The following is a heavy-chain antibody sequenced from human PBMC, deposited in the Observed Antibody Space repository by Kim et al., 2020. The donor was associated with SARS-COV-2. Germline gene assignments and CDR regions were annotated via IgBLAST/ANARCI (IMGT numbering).Heavy chain of an antibody. Sequence: GGSLRLSCAASGFTFSSYSMNWVRQAPGKGLEWVSSISSSSSYIYYADSVKGRFTISRDNAKNSLYLQMNSLRAEDTAVYYCARDPADSSSWYYYYYGMDVWGQGTTVTVSS. CDR1: GFTFSSYS. D-gene: IGHD6-13*01. CDR3: ARDPADSSSWYYYYYGMDV. J-gene: IGHJ6*02. V-gene: IGHV3-21*01. CDR2: ISSSSSYI.